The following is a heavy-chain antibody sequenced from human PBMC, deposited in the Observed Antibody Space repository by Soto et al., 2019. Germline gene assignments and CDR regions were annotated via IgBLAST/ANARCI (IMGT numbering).Heavy chain of an antibody. Sequence: PSESRSRTEASSGCSISSSNWWSWVRQPPGKGLEWIGEIYHSGSTNYNPSLKSRVTISVDKSKNQFSLKLSSVTAADTAVYYCARVVIGCSGGSCYYQDYWGQGTLVTVS. D-gene: IGHD2-15*01. CDR2: IYHSGST. V-gene: IGHV4-4*02. CDR3: ARVVIGCSGGSCYYQDY. CDR1: GCSISSSNW. J-gene: IGHJ4*02.